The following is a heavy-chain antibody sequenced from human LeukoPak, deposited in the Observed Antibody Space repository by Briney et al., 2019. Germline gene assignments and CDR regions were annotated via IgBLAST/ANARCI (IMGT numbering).Heavy chain of an antibody. V-gene: IGHV4-31*03. D-gene: IGHD3-10*01. CDR2: IYYSGST. Sequence: SQTLSLTCTVSGGSISSGGYYWRWLRQHPGKGLEWIGYIYYSGSTYYNPSLKSRVTISVDTSKNQFSLKLSSVTAADTAVYYCARCIRGVISPFDRWGQGTLVTVSS. CDR1: GGSISSGGYY. CDR3: ARCIRGVISPFDR. J-gene: IGHJ5*02.